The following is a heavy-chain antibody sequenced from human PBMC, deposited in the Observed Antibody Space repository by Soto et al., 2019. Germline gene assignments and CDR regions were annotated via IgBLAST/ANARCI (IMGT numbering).Heavy chain of an antibody. CDR3: ARYAVVAGATTGRCFCTKGAQVTVDS. J-gene: IGHJ5*01. CDR2: INPGYPAGRST. V-gene: IGHV1-46*01. Sequence: SVQASCTASGYPLTTFFMHWVRQAPGQGLEWMGVINPGYPAGRSTTYAQKFQGRVTMTTDTSTSTVYMELSRLRSDDTAVYYCARYAVVAGATTGRCFCTKGAQVTVDS. CDR1: GYPLTTFF. D-gene: IGHD1-26*01.